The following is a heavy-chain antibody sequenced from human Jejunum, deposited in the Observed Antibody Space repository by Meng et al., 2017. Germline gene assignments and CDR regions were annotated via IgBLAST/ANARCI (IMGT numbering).Heavy chain of an antibody. Sequence: QRHRQWWGPGRVRPSGTLSLPCAVSGGSTSSTTWWSWVRQPPGKGPEWIGDVFHTGSSNYSPSLRSRVTISVDKSKNQFSLNLSSVTAADTAVYFCARRGGAYSTGHFPHFDDWGQGTLVTVSS. CDR3: ARRGGAYSTGHFPHFDD. CDR1: GGSTSSTTW. CDR2: VFHTGSS. J-gene: IGHJ4*02. V-gene: IGHV4-4*02. D-gene: IGHD6-19*01.